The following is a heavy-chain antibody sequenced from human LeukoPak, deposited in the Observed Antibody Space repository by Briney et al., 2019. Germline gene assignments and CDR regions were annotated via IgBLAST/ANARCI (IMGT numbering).Heavy chain of an antibody. J-gene: IGHJ4*02. V-gene: IGHV3-7*01. CDR1: GFTFSSYW. CDR2: IKQDGSDK. Sequence: GSLRLSCAASGFTFSSYWMSWVRQAPGKGLEWVANIKQDGSDKYYVDSVKGRFTISRDNAKNSLYLQMNSLRAEDTAVYYCARELEIAVAGTLGYWGQGTLVTVSS. D-gene: IGHD6-19*01. CDR3: ARELEIAVAGTLGY.